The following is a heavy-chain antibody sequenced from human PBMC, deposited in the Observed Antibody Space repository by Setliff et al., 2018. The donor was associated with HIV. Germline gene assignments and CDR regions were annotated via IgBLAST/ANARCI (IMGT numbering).Heavy chain of an antibody. Sequence: SETLSLTCAVSGGSISSSNWWSWVRQPPGKGLEWIGEIYHSGSTNYNSSLASRVTMSLDTSKNQFSLKLNSVTAADTAVYYCEAATVGEAGYYGIDVWGPGTTVTVSS. J-gene: IGHJ6*02. CDR2: IYHSGST. D-gene: IGHD1-26*01. V-gene: IGHV4-4*02. CDR1: GGSISSSNW. CDR3: EAATVGEAGYYGIDV.